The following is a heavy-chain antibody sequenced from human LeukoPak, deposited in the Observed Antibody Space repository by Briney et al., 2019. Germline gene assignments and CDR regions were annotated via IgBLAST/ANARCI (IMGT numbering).Heavy chain of an antibody. J-gene: IGHJ5*02. D-gene: IGHD4-17*01. CDR1: GFTFSSYG. Sequence: PGESLRLSCAASGFTFSSYGMHWVRQAPGKGLEWVAVIWYDGSNKYYADSVKGRFTISRDNSKNTLYLQMNSLRAEDTAVYYCARLYGTYPGWFDPWGQGTLVTVSS. CDR3: ARLYGTYPGWFDP. CDR2: IWYDGSNK. V-gene: IGHV3-33*01.